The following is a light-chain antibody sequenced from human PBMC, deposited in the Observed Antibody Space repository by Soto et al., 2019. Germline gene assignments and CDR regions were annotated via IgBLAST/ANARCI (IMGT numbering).Light chain of an antibody. CDR1: SSDVGSYSF. V-gene: IGLV2-23*03. CDR2: EGS. CDR3: CSCAAGSNV. Sequence: QSALTQPASVSGSPGQSITISRTGTSSDVGSYSFVSWYQQHPGKAPKLMIFEGSKRPSGVSNRFSGSKSGNTASLTISGLQAEDEADYFFCSCAAGSNVFGTATRSPS. J-gene: IGLJ1*01.